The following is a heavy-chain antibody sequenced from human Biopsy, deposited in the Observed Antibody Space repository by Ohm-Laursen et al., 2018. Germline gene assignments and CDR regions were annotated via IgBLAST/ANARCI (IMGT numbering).Heavy chain of an antibody. J-gene: IGHJ3*01. Sequence: SETLSLTCTVSDDDIRNFYWTWIRQPPGQGLEWIGHASYSGYTNYNPSHKSRVTISVDTSKNHFSRNLRSVTAADTAVYSCARLGNFWNAEDGLDLWGLGTMVTVSS. CDR2: ASYSGYT. CDR3: ARLGNFWNAEDGLDL. V-gene: IGHV4-59*08. CDR1: DDDIRNFY. D-gene: IGHD3-3*01.